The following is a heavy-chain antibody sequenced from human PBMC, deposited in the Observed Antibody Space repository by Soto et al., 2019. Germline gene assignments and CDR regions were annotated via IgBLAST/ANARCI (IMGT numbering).Heavy chain of an antibody. D-gene: IGHD2-15*01. J-gene: IGHJ2*01. V-gene: IGHV1-18*01. Sequence: QVQLVQSGAEVKKPGASVKVSCKASGYTFNNYGISWVRQAHGQGLEWMGWIGPYNGNPDHAQNFQGRATMTTDTTTNTAYMELRSLRSDDTALYYCARCYCSVGSCYTCWHFVLWGRGTLVTVSS. CDR3: ARCYCSVGSCYTCWHFVL. CDR2: IGPYNGNP. CDR1: GYTFNNYG.